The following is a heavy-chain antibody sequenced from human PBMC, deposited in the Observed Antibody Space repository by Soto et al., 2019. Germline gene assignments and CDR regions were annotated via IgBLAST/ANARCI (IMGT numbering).Heavy chain of an antibody. Sequence: GASVKVSCKASGYTFTSYGISWVRQAPGQGLEWMGWISAYNGNTNYAQKLQGRVTMTTDTSTTTAYMELRSLRSDDTAVYYCARGSDLPYYDFWSGYQPPRPGYYMDVWGKGTTVTVSS. CDR1: GYTFTSYG. CDR2: ISAYNGNT. D-gene: IGHD3-3*01. CDR3: ARGSDLPYYDFWSGYQPPRPGYYMDV. J-gene: IGHJ6*03. V-gene: IGHV1-18*01.